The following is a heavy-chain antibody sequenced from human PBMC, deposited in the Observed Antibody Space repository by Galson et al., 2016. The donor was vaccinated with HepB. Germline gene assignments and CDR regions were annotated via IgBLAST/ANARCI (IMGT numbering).Heavy chain of an antibody. Sequence: SLRLSCAASGFTFSSYWMHWVRQVPGRGLVWVSRINSDGSTTNYADSVKGRLTISRDNAKNTLYLRMNSLRAEDTAVYYGARGSSGTYPRAFDIWGQGKMVTVSS. CDR3: ARGSSGTYPRAFDI. D-gene: IGHD1-26*01. V-gene: IGHV3-74*01. J-gene: IGHJ3*02. CDR1: GFTFSSYW. CDR2: INSDGSTT.